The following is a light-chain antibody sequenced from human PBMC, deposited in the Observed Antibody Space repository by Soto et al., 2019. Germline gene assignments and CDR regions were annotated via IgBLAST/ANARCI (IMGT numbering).Light chain of an antibody. CDR1: QSISNW. Sequence: DTQMTQSPSTLSASVGDRVTITCRASQSISNWLAWYQQRPGRAPKLLIYKASNLQSGVPSRFSGSGSGTESTLTINSLQSDDFAIYYCQQYNTFLPTFGQGTKVEFK. CDR2: KAS. CDR3: QQYNTFLPT. J-gene: IGKJ1*01. V-gene: IGKV1-5*03.